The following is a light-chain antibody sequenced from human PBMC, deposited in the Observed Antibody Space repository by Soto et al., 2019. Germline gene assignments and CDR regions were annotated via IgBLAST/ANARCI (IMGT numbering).Light chain of an antibody. Sequence: IVLTQSPGTLSLSPGERATLSCRASQSVSSSYLAWYQQKPGQAPRLLIYGASSRATGIPDRFSGSGSGTDFTLTISRLEPEDFAVYYCQQYGSSSPTFGGGTKVDIK. V-gene: IGKV3-20*01. J-gene: IGKJ4*01. CDR3: QQYGSSSPT. CDR1: QSVSSSY. CDR2: GAS.